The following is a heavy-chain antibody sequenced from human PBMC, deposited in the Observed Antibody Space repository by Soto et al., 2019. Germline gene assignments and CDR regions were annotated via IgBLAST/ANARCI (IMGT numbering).Heavy chain of an antibody. J-gene: IGHJ6*02. D-gene: IGHD1-1*01. CDR1: GFTFTGYS. CDR2: ITSSSRTI. V-gene: IGHV3-48*02. CDR3: ARDSGTAYGMDV. Sequence: GGSLRLSCAASGFTFTGYSMNWVRQAPGKGLEWVSYITSSSRTIFYADSVKGRFTISRDNAKKSLYLQMNSLRDEDTAVYYCARDSGTAYGMDVWGQGTTVTVSS.